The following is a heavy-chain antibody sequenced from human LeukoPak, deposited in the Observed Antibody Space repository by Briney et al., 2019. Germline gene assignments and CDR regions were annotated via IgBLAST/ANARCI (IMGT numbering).Heavy chain of an antibody. J-gene: IGHJ3*02. CDR3: AVTYYYDSSGYWGAFDI. Sequence: GGSLRLSCAASGFTFSSYAMSWVRQAPGKGLEWVSAISGSGGSTYYADSVKGRFTISRGNSKNTLYLQMNSLRAEDTAVYYCAVTYYYDSSGYWGAFDIWGQGTMVTVSS. D-gene: IGHD3-22*01. CDR1: GFTFSSYA. V-gene: IGHV3-23*01. CDR2: ISGSGGST.